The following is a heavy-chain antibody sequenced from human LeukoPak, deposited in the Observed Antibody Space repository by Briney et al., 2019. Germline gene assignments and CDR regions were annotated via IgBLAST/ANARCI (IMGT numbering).Heavy chain of an antibody. Sequence: GASVKVSCKASGGTFSSYAISWVRQAPGQGLEWMGGIIPIFGTANYAQKFQGRVTITADESTSTAYMELSSLRFEDTAVYYCARAYYDYVWGSYRHNWFDPWGQGTLVTVSS. CDR1: GGTFSSYA. V-gene: IGHV1-69*13. D-gene: IGHD3-16*02. J-gene: IGHJ5*02. CDR2: IIPIFGTA. CDR3: ARAYYDYVWGSYRHNWFDP.